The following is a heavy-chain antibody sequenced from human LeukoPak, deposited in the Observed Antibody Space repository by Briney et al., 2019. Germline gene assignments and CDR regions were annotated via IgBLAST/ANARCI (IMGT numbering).Heavy chain of an antibody. Sequence: EASVTVSCKASGYTFTGYYMHWVRQAPGQGLEWMGLINPSGGGTTYAQKFQGRVTMTRDTSTSTVYMELSSLKSEDTAVYYCARGGRENSGWSGLKQPPWGQGTLVTVSS. CDR1: GYTFTGYY. J-gene: IGHJ5*02. CDR2: INPSGGGT. V-gene: IGHV1-46*01. CDR3: ARGGRENSGWSGLKQPP. D-gene: IGHD6-19*01.